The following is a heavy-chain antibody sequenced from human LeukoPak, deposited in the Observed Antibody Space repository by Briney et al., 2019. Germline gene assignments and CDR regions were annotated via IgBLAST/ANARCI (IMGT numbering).Heavy chain of an antibody. CDR1: GGSISSGSYY. V-gene: IGHV4-61*02. CDR3: AGGTCSGGSCYSLGGIDY. J-gene: IGHJ4*02. D-gene: IGHD2-15*01. CDR2: IYTSGST. Sequence: SETQSLTCTVSGGSISSGSYYWSWIRQPAGKGLEWIGRIYTSGSTNYNPSLKSRVTISVDTSKNQFSLKLSSVTAADTAVYYCAGGTCSGGSCYSLGGIDYWGQGTLVTVSS.